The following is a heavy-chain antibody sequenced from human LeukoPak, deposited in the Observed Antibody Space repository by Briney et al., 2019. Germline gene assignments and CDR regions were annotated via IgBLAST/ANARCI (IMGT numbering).Heavy chain of an antibody. CDR1: GFTFSNAW. V-gene: IGHV3-15*01. CDR2: IKSKTDGGTT. CDR3: TTDPEGVPFDY. J-gene: IGHJ4*02. Sequence: GGSLRLSCAASGFTFSNAWMSWVRQAPGKGLEWVGRIKSKTDGGTTDYAAPVKGRFTISGDDSKNTLYLQMNSLKTEDTAVYYCTTDPEGVPFDYWGQGTLVTVSS. D-gene: IGHD2-8*01.